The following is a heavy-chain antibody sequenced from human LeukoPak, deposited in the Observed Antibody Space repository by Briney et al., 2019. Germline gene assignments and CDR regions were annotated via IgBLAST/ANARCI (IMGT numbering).Heavy chain of an antibody. Sequence: GGSLRLSCAASGFTFSSYSMNWVRQAPGKGLEWVSSISSSSSYIYYADSVKGRFTISRDNAKNSLYLQMNSLRAEDTAVYYCARDTIDIGDFCGDYWGQGTLVTVSS. CDR3: ARDTIDIGDFCGDY. J-gene: IGHJ4*02. D-gene: IGHD4-17*01. CDR2: ISSSSSYI. CDR1: GFTFSSYS. V-gene: IGHV3-21*01.